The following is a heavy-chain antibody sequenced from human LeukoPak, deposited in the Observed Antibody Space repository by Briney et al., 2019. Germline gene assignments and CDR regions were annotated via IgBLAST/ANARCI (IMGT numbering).Heavy chain of an antibody. D-gene: IGHD2-15*01. J-gene: IGHJ4*02. V-gene: IGHV4-34*01. CDR2: INHSGST. CDR3: ARRKYCSGGSCFAFDY. Sequence: PSETLSLTCAVYGGSFSGYYWSWIRQPPGKGLEWIGEINHSGSTNYDPSLKSRVTISVDTSKNQFSLKLSSVTAADTAVYYCARRKYCSGGSCFAFDYWGQGTLVTVSS. CDR1: GGSFSGYY.